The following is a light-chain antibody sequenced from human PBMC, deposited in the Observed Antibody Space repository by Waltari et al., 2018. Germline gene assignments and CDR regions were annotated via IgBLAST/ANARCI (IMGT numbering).Light chain of an antibody. V-gene: IGKV1-5*03. CDR1: QSISTW. J-gene: IGKJ4*01. CDR3: QQYNSYSLT. Sequence: DIQMTQSPSTVSASVGDRVTITCRASQSISTWLAWYQQKPGKAPKLLINKASSLQSGVPSRFSGSGSGTEFTLTISSLQPDDFATYYCQQYNSYSLTFGGGTKVEIK. CDR2: KAS.